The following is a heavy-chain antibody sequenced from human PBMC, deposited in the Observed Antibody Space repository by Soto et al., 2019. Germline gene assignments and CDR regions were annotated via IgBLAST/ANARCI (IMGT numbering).Heavy chain of an antibody. CDR3: ARDDDYPDNGFDY. CDR1: GFTFSNYG. D-gene: IGHD4-17*01. V-gene: IGHV3-33*01. CDR2: ILKDGSDQ. J-gene: IGHJ4*02. Sequence: QVQLAEAGGGVVQPGRSLRLSCVATGFTFSNYGMHWVRQAPGKGLEWVAVILKDGSDQKYADSMKGRFTISRDNSENKLYLHINSLRAEDTAVYYCARDDDYPDNGFDYWGQGTLVTVSS.